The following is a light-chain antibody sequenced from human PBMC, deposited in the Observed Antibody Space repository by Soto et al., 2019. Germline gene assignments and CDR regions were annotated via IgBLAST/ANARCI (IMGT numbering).Light chain of an antibody. J-gene: IGKJ5*01. CDR3: QQYYSYPRT. Sequence: PSPSSLSASTGDRVTITCRASQGISRYLVWFQQKPGKAPKPLIYGASNLQSGVPSRFSGSGSGTDFTLTISCLQSEDFATYYCQQYYSYPRTFGQGTQLEIK. CDR2: GAS. V-gene: IGKV1-8*01. CDR1: QGISRY.